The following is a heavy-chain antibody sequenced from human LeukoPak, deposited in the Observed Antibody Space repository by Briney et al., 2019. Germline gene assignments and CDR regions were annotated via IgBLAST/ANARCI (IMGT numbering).Heavy chain of an antibody. V-gene: IGHV3-33*08. D-gene: IGHD1-1*01. CDR2: IWYDGSNK. J-gene: IGHJ4*02. CDR3: ARDHGYNWSDGGGLDC. Sequence: GGSLRLSCTASGFIFSSFAMHWVRQAPGKGLEWVAVIWYDGSNKYYADSVKGRFTISRDNSKNTLYLQMNSLRAEDTAVYFCARDHGYNWSDGGGLDCWGQGTLVTVSS. CDR1: GFIFSSFA.